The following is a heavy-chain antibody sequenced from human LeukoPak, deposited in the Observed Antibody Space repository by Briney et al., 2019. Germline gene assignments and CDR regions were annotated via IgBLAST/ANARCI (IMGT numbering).Heavy chain of an antibody. CDR3: ARDLARFGELSYPDY. CDR2: ISSSSSTI. D-gene: IGHD3-10*01. Sequence: GGSLRLSCGASRFTFSSYGMHWVRQAPGKGLEWVSYISSSSSTIYYADSVKGRFTISRDNAKNSLYLQMNSLRDEDTAVYYCARDLARFGELSYPDYWGQGTLVTVSS. V-gene: IGHV3-48*02. CDR1: RFTFSSYG. J-gene: IGHJ4*02.